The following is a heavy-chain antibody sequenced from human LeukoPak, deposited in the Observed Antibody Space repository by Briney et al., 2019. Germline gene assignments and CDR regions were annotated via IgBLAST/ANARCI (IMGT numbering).Heavy chain of an antibody. CDR2: IVVGSGNT. CDR1: GFTFTSSA. V-gene: IGHV1-58*02. D-gene: IGHD6-13*01. Sequence: SVKVSCKASGFTFTSSAMQWVRQARGQRLEWIGWIVVGSGNTNYAQKFQERVTITRDMSTSAAYMELSSLRSEDTAVYYCAAGDPRIAAAGRHSFYYYYMDVWGKGTTVTVSS. CDR3: AAGDPRIAAAGRHSFYYYYMDV. J-gene: IGHJ6*03.